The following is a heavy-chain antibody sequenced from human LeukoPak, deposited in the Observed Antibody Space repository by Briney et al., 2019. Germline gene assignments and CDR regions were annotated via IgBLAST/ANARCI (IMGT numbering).Heavy chain of an antibody. D-gene: IGHD4-23*01. CDR1: GYSISSGYY. V-gene: IGHV4-38-2*02. Sequence: SETLSLTCTVSGYSISSGYYWGWIRQPPGKGLEWIGSICHSGSTYYNPSLKSRVTISVDTSKNQFSLKLSSVTAADTAVYYCARIGSTTVAEPDYWGQGTLVTVSS. CDR2: ICHSGST. J-gene: IGHJ4*02. CDR3: ARIGSTTVAEPDY.